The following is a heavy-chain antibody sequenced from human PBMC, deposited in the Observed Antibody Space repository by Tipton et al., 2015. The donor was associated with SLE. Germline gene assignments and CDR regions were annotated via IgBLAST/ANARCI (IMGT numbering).Heavy chain of an antibody. Sequence: SLRLSCAASGFTFDDCDMHWVRQAPGKGLEGVSSFGWNSGLIAYADSLKCRFTIPRDNAKNSLFLQTNSLGAEDTPLYYCSKEAGDGGVYS. V-gene: IGHV3-9*01. J-gene: IGHJ5*01. CDR2: FGWNSGLI. CDR1: GFTFDDCD. D-gene: IGHD2-8*02. CDR3: SKEAGDGGVYS.